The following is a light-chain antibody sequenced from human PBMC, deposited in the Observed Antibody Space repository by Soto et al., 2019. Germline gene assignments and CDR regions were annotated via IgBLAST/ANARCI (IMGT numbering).Light chain of an antibody. Sequence: DIQMTQSPATLSVSVGDRVTISWRASQSINKWLAWYQHKPGKAPNLLIYEVSTLHSGVPSRFSGSGSGTEFTLTISSLRTDDFATYYCQHYSGDRATFGQGTKVDIK. V-gene: IGKV1-5*03. CDR3: QHYSGDRAT. CDR1: QSINKW. J-gene: IGKJ1*01. CDR2: EVS.